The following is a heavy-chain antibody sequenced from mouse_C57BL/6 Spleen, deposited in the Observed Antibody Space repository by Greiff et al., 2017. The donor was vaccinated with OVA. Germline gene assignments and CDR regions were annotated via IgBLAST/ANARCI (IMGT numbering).Heavy chain of an antibody. Sequence: VKLVESGPGLVQPSQSLSITCTVSGFSLTSYGVHWVRQSPGKGLEWLGVIWSGGSTDYNAAFISRLSISKDNSKSQVFFKMNSLQADDTAIYYCAPQGYFDVWGTGTTVTVSS. CDR1: GFSLTSYG. J-gene: IGHJ1*03. V-gene: IGHV2-2*01. CDR3: APQGYFDV. CDR2: IWSGGST.